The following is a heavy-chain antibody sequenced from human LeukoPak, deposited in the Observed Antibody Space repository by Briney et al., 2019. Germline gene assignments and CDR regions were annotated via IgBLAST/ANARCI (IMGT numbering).Heavy chain of an antibody. D-gene: IGHD5-18*01. Sequence: ASVKVSCKVSGYTLTELSMHWVRQAPGKGLEWMGGFDPEDGETIYAQKFQGRVTMTEDTSTDTAYMELSSLRSEDTAVYYCATNLCRDTAMVNSYFDYWGQGTLVTVSS. V-gene: IGHV1-24*01. CDR3: ATNLCRDTAMVNSYFDY. J-gene: IGHJ4*02. CDR2: FDPEDGET. CDR1: GYTLTELS.